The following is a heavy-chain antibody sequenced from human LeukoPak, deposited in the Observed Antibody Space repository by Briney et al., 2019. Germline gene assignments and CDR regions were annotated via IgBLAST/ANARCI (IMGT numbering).Heavy chain of an antibody. D-gene: IGHD4/OR15-4a*01. CDR3: ARDSADYGVYYFDY. J-gene: IGHJ4*02. CDR2: ISAYNGNT. CDR1: GYTFTSYG. Sequence: ASVKVSCKASGYTFTSYGISWVRQAPGQGLEWMGWISAYNGNTNYAQKLQGRVTITTDTSTNTAYMELRSLRSDDTAVYYCARDSADYGVYYFDYWGQGTLVTVSS. V-gene: IGHV1-18*01.